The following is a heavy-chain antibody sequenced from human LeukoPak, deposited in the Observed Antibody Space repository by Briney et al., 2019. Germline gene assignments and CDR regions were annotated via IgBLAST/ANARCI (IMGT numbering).Heavy chain of an antibody. J-gene: IGHJ4*02. Sequence: SVKVSCKASGGTFSSYAISWVRQAPGQGLEWMGRIIPILGIANYAQKFQGRVTITADKSTSTAYMELSSLRSEDTAVYYCARAVGGDCVDCWGQGTLVTVSS. V-gene: IGHV1-69*04. D-gene: IGHD2-21*02. CDR3: ARAVGGDCVDC. CDR2: IIPILGIA. CDR1: GGTFSSYA.